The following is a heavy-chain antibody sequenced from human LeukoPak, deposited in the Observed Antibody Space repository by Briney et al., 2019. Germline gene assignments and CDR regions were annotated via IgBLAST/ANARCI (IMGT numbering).Heavy chain of an antibody. Sequence: SETLSLTCTVSGGSMSGFFWTWIRQPPGKELEWIGSIYYSGSSTKYSPSLKGRVTISVDTSKSQFSLKLNSATAADTAVYYCARTSRHYYGSGSNLTPWPAGMDVWGQGTTVTVSS. CDR2: IYYSGSST. CDR3: ARTSRHYYGSGSNLTPWPAGMDV. J-gene: IGHJ6*02. V-gene: IGHV4-59*01. D-gene: IGHD3-10*01. CDR1: GGSMSGFF.